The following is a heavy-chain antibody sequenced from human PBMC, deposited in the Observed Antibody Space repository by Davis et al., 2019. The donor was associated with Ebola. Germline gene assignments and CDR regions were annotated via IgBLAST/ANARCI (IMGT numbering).Heavy chain of an antibody. D-gene: IGHD6-6*01. V-gene: IGHV1-69*10. CDR1: GGTFSSYA. CDR3: ANALAPVQSY. Sequence: SVPVSCKASGGTFSSYASSWLRQPPGQGLEWMGRIIPILGIANYAQKFQGRVTITADKSTSTAYMELSSLGAEDTAVDYCANALAPVQSYWGQGTLVTVSS. J-gene: IGHJ4*02. CDR2: IIPILGIA.